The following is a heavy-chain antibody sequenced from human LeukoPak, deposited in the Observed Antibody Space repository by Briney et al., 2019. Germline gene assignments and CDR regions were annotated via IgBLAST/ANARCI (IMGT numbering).Heavy chain of an antibody. Sequence: GGSLRLSCAASGFTVSSNYMSWVRQAPGKGLEWVSVIYSGGSTYYSDSVKGRFTISTDNSKNTLYLQMNSPRAEDTAVYYCARHLRPNYYYYGMDVWGQGTTVTVSS. CDR3: ARHLRPNYYYYGMDV. D-gene: IGHD5/OR15-5a*01. J-gene: IGHJ6*02. CDR2: IYSGGST. V-gene: IGHV3-53*01. CDR1: GFTVSSNY.